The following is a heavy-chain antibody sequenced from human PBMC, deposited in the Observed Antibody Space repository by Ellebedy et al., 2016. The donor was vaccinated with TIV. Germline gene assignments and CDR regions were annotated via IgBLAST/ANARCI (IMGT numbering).Heavy chain of an antibody. D-gene: IGHD3-16*01. Sequence: SQTLSLTCVISGDSVSTDIGWNWIRQSPSRGLEWLGRTYYRSKWYNDYAVSVKSRITINADTSKNQFSLQLNSVTPEDTAVYYCARGWFGSGMGVWGQGTTVTVSS. CDR3: ARGWFGSGMGV. J-gene: IGHJ6*02. CDR2: TYYRSKWYN. CDR1: GDSVSTDIG. V-gene: IGHV6-1*01.